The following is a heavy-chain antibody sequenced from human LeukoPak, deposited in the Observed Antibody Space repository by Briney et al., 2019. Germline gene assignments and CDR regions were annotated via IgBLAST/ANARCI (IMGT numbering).Heavy chain of an antibody. V-gene: IGHV3-74*01. CDR3: VRSWGEDY. CDR2: INTDGSST. D-gene: IGHD3-16*01. J-gene: IGHJ4*02. CDR1: GFTFTSSR. Sequence: GGSLRLSCAASGFTFTSSRMLWVRRTPGKGLVWVSNINTDGSSTNYADSVKGRFTISRDNAKNTLFLQMNSLRAEDTAIYYCVRSWGEDYWGQGTLVTVSS.